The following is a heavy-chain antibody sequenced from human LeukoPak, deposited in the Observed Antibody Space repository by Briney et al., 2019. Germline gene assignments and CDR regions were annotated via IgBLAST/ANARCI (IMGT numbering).Heavy chain of an antibody. CDR2: IWYDGSNK. CDR3: AKDLSARSSWYYYYYGMDV. V-gene: IGHV3-33*06. Sequence: GGSLRLSCAASGFTFSSYGMHWVRQAPGKGLEWVAVIWYDGSNKYYADSVKGRFTISRDNSKNTLYLQMNSLRAEDTAVYYCAKDLSARSSWYYYYYGMDVWGQGTTVTVSS. CDR1: GFTFSSYG. D-gene: IGHD6-13*01. J-gene: IGHJ6*02.